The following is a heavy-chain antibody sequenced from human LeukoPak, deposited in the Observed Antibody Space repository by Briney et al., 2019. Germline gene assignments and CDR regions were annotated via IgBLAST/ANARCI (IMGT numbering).Heavy chain of an antibody. V-gene: IGHV4-59*01. J-gene: IGHJ3*02. Sequence: PSETLSLTCTVSGGSITSYYWSWIRQPPGKGLEWIGYIYYSGSTNYNPSLKSRVTISVDTSKNQFSLKLSSVTAADTAVYYCASSWRRGAFDIWGQGTMVTVSS. CDR1: GGSITSYY. CDR2: IYYSGST. CDR3: ASSWRRGAFDI. D-gene: IGHD3-3*01.